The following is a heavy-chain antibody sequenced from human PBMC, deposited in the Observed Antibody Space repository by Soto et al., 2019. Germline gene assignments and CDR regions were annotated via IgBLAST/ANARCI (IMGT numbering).Heavy chain of an antibody. CDR1: GFTFSSYW. CDR2: INSDGSST. D-gene: IGHD4-4*01. CDR3: ARAWDDYSNYWFDP. J-gene: IGHJ5*02. V-gene: IGHV3-74*01. Sequence: EVQLVETGGGLVQPGGSLRLSCAASGFTFSSYWMHWVRQAPGKGLVWVSRINSDGSSTSYADSVKGRFTISRDNAKNTLYLQMNSLRAEDTAVYYCARAWDDYSNYWFDPWGQGTLVTVSS.